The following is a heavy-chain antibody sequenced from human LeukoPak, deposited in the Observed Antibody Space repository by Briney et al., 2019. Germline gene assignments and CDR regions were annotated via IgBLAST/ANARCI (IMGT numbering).Heavy chain of an antibody. CDR1: GGSISSGGYY. J-gene: IGHJ4*02. D-gene: IGHD3-22*01. V-gene: IGHV4-30-2*01. CDR2: IYHSGST. Sequence: SQTLSLTCTVSGGSISSGGYYWSWIRQPPGKGLEWIGYIYHSGSTYYNPSLQSRVTISVDRSKNQFSLKLSSVTAADTAVYYCARSDYDSSGYYQPFDYWGQGTLVTVSS. CDR3: ARSDYDSSGYYQPFDY.